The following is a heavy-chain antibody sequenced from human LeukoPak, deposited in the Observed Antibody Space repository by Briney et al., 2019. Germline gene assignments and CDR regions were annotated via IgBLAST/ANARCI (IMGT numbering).Heavy chain of an antibody. Sequence: ASVKVSCKASGYTFTSYGISWVRQAPGQGLEWMGIINPSGGSTSYAQKFQGRVTMTRDTSTSTVYMELSSLRSEDTAVYYCARDPGSYYDSSGYYSESEDDYWGQGTLVTVSS. J-gene: IGHJ4*02. D-gene: IGHD3-22*01. CDR1: GYTFTSYG. V-gene: IGHV1-46*01. CDR3: ARDPGSYYDSSGYYSESEDDY. CDR2: INPSGGST.